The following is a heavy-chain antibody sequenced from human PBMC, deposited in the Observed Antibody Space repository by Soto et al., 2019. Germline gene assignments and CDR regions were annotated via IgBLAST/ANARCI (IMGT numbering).Heavy chain of an antibody. CDR3: ARVYTAMAYYYYGMDV. D-gene: IGHD5-18*01. V-gene: IGHV3-33*01. CDR2: IWYDGSNK. Sequence: RGSLRLSCAASGFTFSSYGMHWVRQAPGKGLEWVAVIWYDGSNKYYADSVKGRFTISRDNSKNTLYLQMNSLRAEDTAVYYCARVYTAMAYYYYGMDVWGQGTTVTVSS. CDR1: GFTFSSYG. J-gene: IGHJ6*02.